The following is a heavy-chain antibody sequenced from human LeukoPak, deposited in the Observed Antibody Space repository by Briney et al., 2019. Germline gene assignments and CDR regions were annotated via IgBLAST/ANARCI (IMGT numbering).Heavy chain of an antibody. CDR1: GGSISSSSYY. J-gene: IGHJ3*02. D-gene: IGHD2-21*01. V-gene: IGHV4-39*07. Sequence: SETLSLTCTVSGGSISSSSYYWGWIRQPPGKGLEWIGSIYYSGSTYYNPSLKSRVTISVDTSKNQFSLKLSSVTAADTAVYYCARVWHDAFDIWGQGTVVTVSS. CDR3: ARVWHDAFDI. CDR2: IYYSGST.